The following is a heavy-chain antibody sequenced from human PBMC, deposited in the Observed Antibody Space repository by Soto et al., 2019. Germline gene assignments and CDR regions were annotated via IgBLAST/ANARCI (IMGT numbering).Heavy chain of an antibody. D-gene: IGHD6-19*01. CDR2: FDPEDGET. Sequence: ASVKVSCKVSGYTLTELSMHWVRQAPGKGLEWMGGFDPEDGETIYAQKFQGRVTMTEDTSTDTAYMELSSVRSEDTAVYYCATTVAGTGEDAFDIWGQGTMVTVSS. V-gene: IGHV1-24*01. J-gene: IGHJ3*02. CDR1: GYTLTELS. CDR3: ATTVAGTGEDAFDI.